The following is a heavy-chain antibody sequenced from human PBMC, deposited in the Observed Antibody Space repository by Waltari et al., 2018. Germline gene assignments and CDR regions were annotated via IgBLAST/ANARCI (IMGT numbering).Heavy chain of an antibody. J-gene: IGHJ6*02. D-gene: IGHD1-26*01. V-gene: IGHV3-7*02. CDR3: ASLGPSGSYYPGDSYHYYGMDV. CDR1: GFTFGTYW. Sequence: GGGLVQPGGSLRLSCAASGFTFGTYWMSWVRQAPGKGLEWVANIKQDGSEKYYVEFVKGRFTISRDNAKNSLYLQMNSLRVEDTAVYYCASLGPSGSYYPGDSYHYYGMDVWGQGTTVTVSS. CDR2: IKQDGSEK.